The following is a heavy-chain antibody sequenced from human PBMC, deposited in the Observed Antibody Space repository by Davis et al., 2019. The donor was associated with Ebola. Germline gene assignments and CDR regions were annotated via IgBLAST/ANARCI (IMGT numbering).Heavy chain of an antibody. Sequence: MPSETLSLTCAVSGGSISSSNWWSWVRQPPGKGLEWIGEINHSGSTNYNPSLKSRVTISVDTSKNQFSLKLSSVTAADTAVYYCARHLGDLIDYWGQGTLVTVSS. J-gene: IGHJ4*02. CDR1: GGSISSSNW. CDR3: ARHLGDLIDY. V-gene: IGHV4-4*02. CDR2: INHSGST. D-gene: IGHD2-21*02.